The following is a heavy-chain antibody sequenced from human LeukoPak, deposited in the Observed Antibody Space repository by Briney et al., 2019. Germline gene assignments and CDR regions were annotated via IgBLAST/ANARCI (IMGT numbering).Heavy chain of an antibody. CDR2: ISGSGGST. Sequence: GGSLRLSCAASGFTSSSYAMSWVRQAPGKGLEWVSAISGSGGSTYYADSVKGRFTISRDNSKNTLYLQMNSLRAEDTAVYYCAKDYYDFWSGYSPFDYWGQGTLVTVSS. V-gene: IGHV3-23*01. D-gene: IGHD3-3*01. CDR3: AKDYYDFWSGYSPFDY. CDR1: GFTSSSYA. J-gene: IGHJ4*02.